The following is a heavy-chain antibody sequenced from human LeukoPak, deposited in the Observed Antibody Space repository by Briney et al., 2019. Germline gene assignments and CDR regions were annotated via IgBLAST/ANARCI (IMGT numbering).Heavy chain of an antibody. V-gene: IGHV1-2*02. D-gene: IGHD6-19*01. Sequence: ASVKVSCTASGYIFTDYYMHWVRQAPGQGLEWMGWINPNSGGTNDAQKFQGRVTVTRDKSITTAYMELNRLTYDDTAVYYCARDPPPYSSGWHGIDVWGQGTTVTVSS. CDR3: ARDPPPYSSGWHGIDV. CDR1: GYIFTDYY. J-gene: IGHJ6*02. CDR2: INPNSGGT.